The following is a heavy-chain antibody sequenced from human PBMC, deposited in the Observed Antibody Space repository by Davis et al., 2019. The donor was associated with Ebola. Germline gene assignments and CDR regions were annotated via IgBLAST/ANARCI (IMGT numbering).Heavy chain of an antibody. Sequence: GESLKISCAASGFTFSSYSMNWVRQAPGKGLVWVSRINSDGSSTSYADSVKGRFTISRDNAKNTLYLQMNSLRAEDTAVYYCASEIYGYCSGGSCYSNYYYGMDVWGKGTTVTVSS. J-gene: IGHJ6*04. CDR2: INSDGSST. CDR1: GFTFSSYS. V-gene: IGHV3-74*01. D-gene: IGHD2-15*01. CDR3: ASEIYGYCSGGSCYSNYYYGMDV.